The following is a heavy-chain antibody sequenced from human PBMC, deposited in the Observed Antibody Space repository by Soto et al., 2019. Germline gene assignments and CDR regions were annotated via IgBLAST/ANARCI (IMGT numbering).Heavy chain of an antibody. CDR1: GGSFSGYY. D-gene: IGHD3-10*01. J-gene: IGHJ6*02. Sequence: PSETLSLTCAVYGGSFSGYYWSWIRQPPGKGLEWIGEINHSGSTNYNPSLKSRVTISVDTSKNQFSLKLSSVTAADTAVYYCARGRYYYGSGSYRTRYYGMDVWGQGTTVTVSS. CDR2: INHSGST. V-gene: IGHV4-34*01. CDR3: ARGRYYYGSGSYRTRYYGMDV.